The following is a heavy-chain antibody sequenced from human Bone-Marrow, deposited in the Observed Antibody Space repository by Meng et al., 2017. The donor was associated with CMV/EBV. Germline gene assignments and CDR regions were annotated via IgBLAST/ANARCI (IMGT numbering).Heavy chain of an antibody. CDR1: GFTFSSYA. V-gene: IGHV3-23*01. Sequence: GESLKISCAASGFTFSSYAMSWVRQAPGKGLEWVSAISGSGGSTYYADSVKGRFTISRDNSKNTLYLQMNSLRAEDTAVYYCARVAYCGGDCYSIYYYGMDVWGQGTTVTVSS. CDR3: ARVAYCGGDCYSIYYYGMDV. CDR2: ISGSGGST. J-gene: IGHJ6*02. D-gene: IGHD2-21*01.